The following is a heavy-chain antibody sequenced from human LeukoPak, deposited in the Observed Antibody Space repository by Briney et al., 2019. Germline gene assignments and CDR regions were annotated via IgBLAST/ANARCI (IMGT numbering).Heavy chain of an antibody. V-gene: IGHV3-21*01. D-gene: IGHD3-10*01. CDR1: GFTFSSYS. Sequence: GGSLRLSCAASGFTFSSYSMNWVRQAPGKGREWVSSISSSSSYIYYADSVKGRFTISRDNAKNSLYLQMNSLRAEDTAVYYCARESSVVRGVITDLDYWGQGTLVTVSS. J-gene: IGHJ4*02. CDR3: ARESSVVRGVITDLDY. CDR2: ISSSSSYI.